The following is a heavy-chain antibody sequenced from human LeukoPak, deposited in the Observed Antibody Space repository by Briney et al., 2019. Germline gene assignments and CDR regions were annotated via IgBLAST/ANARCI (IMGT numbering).Heavy chain of an antibody. CDR1: GFTFCNYG. Sequence: GGSLRLSCAASGFTFCNYGMNWVHQAPGEGLHCVACTNGDDSNTYYSDSVKGRFTISRDNFKDTLYLQMNSLKAEDTAVYYCAKRRGHSGVTYFDYWGQGTLVTVSS. CDR2: TNGDDSNT. D-gene: IGHD1-26*01. CDR3: AKRRGHSGVTYFDY. V-gene: IGHV3-23*01. J-gene: IGHJ4*02.